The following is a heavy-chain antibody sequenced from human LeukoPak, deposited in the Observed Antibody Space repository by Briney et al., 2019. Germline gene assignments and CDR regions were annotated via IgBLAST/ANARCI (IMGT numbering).Heavy chain of an antibody. CDR3: ADDYGDYLGY. J-gene: IGHJ4*02. V-gene: IGHV3-74*01. D-gene: IGHD4-17*01. Sequence: GGSLRLSCAASGFTFDDYAMHWVRQAPGKGLVWVSRINSDGSSTNYADSVKGGFTISRDNAKNTLYLQMNSLRAEDTAVYYCADDYGDYLGYWGQGTLVTVSS. CDR2: INSDGSST. CDR1: GFTFDDYA.